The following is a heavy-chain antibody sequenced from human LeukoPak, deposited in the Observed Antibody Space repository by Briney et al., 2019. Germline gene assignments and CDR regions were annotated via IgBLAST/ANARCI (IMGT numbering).Heavy chain of an antibody. CDR1: GFTFSSYS. Sequence: GGSLRLSCAASGFTFSSYSMIWVRQAPGKGLEWVSCISSSGSGNIYYSDAVKGRFTLSRDSAKNSLYLQMNSLGVEDTAFYYCARGPGIAVAPLQHWGQGTLVSVSS. CDR2: ISSSGSGNI. D-gene: IGHD6-19*01. J-gene: IGHJ1*01. V-gene: IGHV3-21*01. CDR3: ARGPGIAVAPLQH.